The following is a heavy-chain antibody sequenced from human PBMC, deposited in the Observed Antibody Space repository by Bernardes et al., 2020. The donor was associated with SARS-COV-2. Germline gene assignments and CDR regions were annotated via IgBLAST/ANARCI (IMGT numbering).Heavy chain of an antibody. Sequence: GGSLRLSCAASGFTFSSYGMHWVRQAPGKGLEWVAVIWYDGSNKYYADSVKGRFTISRDNSKNTLYLQMNSLRAEDTAVYYCARVASYYYGMDVWGQGTTVTVSS. J-gene: IGHJ6*02. CDR1: GFTFSSYG. V-gene: IGHV3-33*01. CDR3: ARVASYYYGMDV. CDR2: IWYDGSNK.